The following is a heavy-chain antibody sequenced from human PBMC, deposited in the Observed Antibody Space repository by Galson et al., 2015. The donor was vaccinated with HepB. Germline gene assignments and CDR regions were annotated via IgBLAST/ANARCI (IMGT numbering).Heavy chain of an antibody. CDR3: ARSTVTTNSDWFDP. D-gene: IGHD4-11*01. Sequence: QSGAEVKKPGESLKISCKASGYTFSSYSITWVRQAPGQGLEWMGWISGDNGKTKYAQKLQGRVTMTTDTSTSTAYMELRSLRSDDTAVYYCARSTVTTNSDWFDPWGQGTLVTVSS. V-gene: IGHV1-18*01. J-gene: IGHJ5*02. CDR2: ISGDNGKT. CDR1: GYTFSSYS.